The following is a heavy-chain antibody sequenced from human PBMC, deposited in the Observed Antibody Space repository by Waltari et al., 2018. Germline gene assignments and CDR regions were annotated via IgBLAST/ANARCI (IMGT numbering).Heavy chain of an antibody. CDR3: ARHLYSIDYLELGN. Sequence: EVHLLESGGGLAQPGGSLRLSCAASGFNFISDAMSWVRQAHGKGLEGVSGISDSGVITKYADSVKGRFTVSRDNSKNTVFLQLNSLRAEDTAIYYCARHLYSIDYLELGNWGQGTLVTVSS. CDR2: ISDSGVIT. D-gene: IGHD3-22*01. J-gene: IGHJ4*02. CDR1: GFNFISDA. V-gene: IGHV3-23*01.